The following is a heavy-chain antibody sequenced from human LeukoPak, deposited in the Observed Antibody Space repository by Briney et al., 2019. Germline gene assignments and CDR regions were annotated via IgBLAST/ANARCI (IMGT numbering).Heavy chain of an antibody. J-gene: IGHJ4*02. CDR3: AKDQGGYYDSSGDY. CDR2: ISGSGGST. CDR1: GFTFSSYA. Sequence: GGSLRLSCAASGFTFSSYAMSWVRQAPGKGLEWVSAISGSGGSTYYADSVKGRFTISRDNSKNTLYLQMNSLRAEDTAVYYCAKDQGGYYDSSGDYWGQGTLVTVSS. D-gene: IGHD3-22*01. V-gene: IGHV3-23*01.